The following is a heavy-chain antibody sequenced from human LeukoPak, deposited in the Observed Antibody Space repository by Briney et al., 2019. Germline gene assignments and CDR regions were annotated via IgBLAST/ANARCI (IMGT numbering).Heavy chain of an antibody. J-gene: IGHJ4*02. Sequence: SETLSLTCTVSGGSITSYYWSRIRQPPGKGLEWIGYIYYSGSTKYNPSLKSRVSISVDMSKNQFSLKLSSVTAADTAVYYCARWGYTYGPFDYWGQGTLVTVSS. CDR1: GGSITSYY. CDR2: IYYSGST. V-gene: IGHV4-59*01. CDR3: ARWGYTYGPFDY. D-gene: IGHD5-18*01.